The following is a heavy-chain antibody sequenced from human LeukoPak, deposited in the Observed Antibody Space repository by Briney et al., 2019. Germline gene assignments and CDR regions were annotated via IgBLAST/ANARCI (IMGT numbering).Heavy chain of an antibody. CDR2: ISGSGGST. CDR3: AKVPYDYNHFDY. Sequence: PSETLSLTCTVSGGSISSYYWSWVRQAPGKGLEWVSAISGSGGSTYYADSVKGRFTISRDNSKNTLYLQMNSLRAEDTAVYYCAKVPYDYNHFDYWGQGTLVTVSS. J-gene: IGHJ4*02. D-gene: IGHD4-4*01. V-gene: IGHV3-23*01. CDR1: GGSISSYY.